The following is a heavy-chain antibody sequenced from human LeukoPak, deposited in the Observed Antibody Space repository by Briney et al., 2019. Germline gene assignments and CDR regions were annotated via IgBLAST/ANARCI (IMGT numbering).Heavy chain of an antibody. D-gene: IGHD1-26*01. CDR1: GGSISSGAYY. Sequence: SETLSLTCTVSGGSISSGAYYWSWIRQPPGKGLEWIGYIYYSGSTYYNPSLKSRVTISVDTSKNQFSLKLSSVTAADTAVYYCARNSGSYQAPFDYWGQGTLVTVSS. CDR2: IYYSGST. J-gene: IGHJ4*02. CDR3: ARNSGSYQAPFDY. V-gene: IGHV4-30-4*08.